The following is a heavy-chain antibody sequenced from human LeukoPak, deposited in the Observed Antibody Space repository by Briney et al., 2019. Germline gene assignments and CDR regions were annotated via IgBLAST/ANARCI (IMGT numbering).Heavy chain of an antibody. CDR3: ARAYNWNYVY. Sequence: PGGSLRLSCAASGFTVSSNYMSWVRQAPGKGLEWVSVIYSGGNTYYADSVKGRLTISRDNSKNTLYLQMNSLRAEDTVVYYCARAYNWNYVYWGQGTLVTVSS. CDR1: GFTVSSNY. D-gene: IGHD1-7*01. J-gene: IGHJ4*02. CDR2: IYSGGNT. V-gene: IGHV3-53*01.